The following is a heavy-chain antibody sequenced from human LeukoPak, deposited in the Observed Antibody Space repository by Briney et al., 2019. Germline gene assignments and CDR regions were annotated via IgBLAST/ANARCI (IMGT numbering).Heavy chain of an antibody. Sequence: GGSLRLSCAASRFTFSSSAMSWVRQAPGKGLDWVSAISNNGGYTYYADSVQGRFTISRDNSKSTLCLQMNSLRAEDTAVYYCAKDFAGDRDYWGQGTLFTVSS. D-gene: IGHD4-17*01. CDR3: AKDFAGDRDY. CDR2: ISNNGGYT. CDR1: RFTFSSSA. V-gene: IGHV3-23*01. J-gene: IGHJ4*02.